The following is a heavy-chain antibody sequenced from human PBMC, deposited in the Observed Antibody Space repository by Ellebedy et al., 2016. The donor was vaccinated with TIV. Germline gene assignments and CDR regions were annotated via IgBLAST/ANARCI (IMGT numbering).Heavy chain of an antibody. J-gene: IGHJ3*02. CDR2: ISSTGTTI. Sequence: ESLKISCTASGFTFSNNSMNWVRQAPGKGLEWVSYISSTGTTIYYADSVEGRFTISRDNGKISLYLQMNSLTAEYTAVYYCATGAYDIWGQGTMVMVSS. CDR1: GFTFSNNS. CDR3: ATGAYDI. V-gene: IGHV3-48*04.